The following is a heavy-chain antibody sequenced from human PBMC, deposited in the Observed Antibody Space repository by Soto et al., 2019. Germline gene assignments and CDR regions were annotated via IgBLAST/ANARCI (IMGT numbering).Heavy chain of an antibody. V-gene: IGHV4-39*01. D-gene: IGHD3-16*01. J-gene: IGHJ4*02. Sequence: SETLSLTCSVSGGSITGGSISRTTYYWGWMRQPPGKGLEWIASFFIGGNTYYNPSLKSRVTTSVDTSKNQFSLKLSSVTAAETAVFYCAGRGRVGGDNWGYWGEGTLVTVSS. CDR1: GGSISRTTYY. CDR2: FFIGGNT. CDR3: AGRGRVGGDNWGY.